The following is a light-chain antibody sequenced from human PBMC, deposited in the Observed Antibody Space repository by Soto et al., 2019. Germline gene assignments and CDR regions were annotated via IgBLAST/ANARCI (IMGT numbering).Light chain of an antibody. CDR3: QQNYGTPGT. V-gene: IGKV1-39*01. Sequence: DIQLTQSPSSLSASVGDRITMTFRSSQSISRYLNWYQQRPGTAPKVLIFGANSLQSGVPSRFSGSGSGTEFTLTISSLQPEDFATYYCQQNYGTPGTFGQGTKVDIK. CDR1: QSISRY. J-gene: IGKJ1*01. CDR2: GAN.